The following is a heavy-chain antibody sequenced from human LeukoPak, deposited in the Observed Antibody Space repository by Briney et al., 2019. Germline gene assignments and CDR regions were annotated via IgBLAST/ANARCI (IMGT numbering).Heavy chain of an antibody. CDR1: GGSISSYY. Sequence: SETLSLTCTVSGGSISSYYWSWIRQPPGKGLEWIGYIYSSGSTNYSPSLKSRVTISVDTSKNQFSLKLYSVTAADTAVYYCARRYSGYGNAFDIWGPGTMVTVSS. V-gene: IGHV4-59*08. D-gene: IGHD5-12*01. CDR3: ARRYSGYGNAFDI. J-gene: IGHJ3*02. CDR2: IYSSGST.